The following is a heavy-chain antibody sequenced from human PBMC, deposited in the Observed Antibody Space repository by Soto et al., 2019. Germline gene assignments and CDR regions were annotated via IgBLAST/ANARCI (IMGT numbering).Heavy chain of an antibody. Sequence: SETLSRTCAVSGGSVSTNSYSWGWSRQSPGKGLEWIGTIYSSENTYYNPSLLRRVTISVDTSKNDFSLRLSSVTAADTAVYYCARGLDGYNHTPFHYWGEGTLVT. V-gene: IGHV4-39*02. CDR3: ARGLDGYNHTPFHY. D-gene: IGHD2-21*01. CDR1: GGSVSTNSYS. J-gene: IGHJ4*02. CDR2: IYSSENT.